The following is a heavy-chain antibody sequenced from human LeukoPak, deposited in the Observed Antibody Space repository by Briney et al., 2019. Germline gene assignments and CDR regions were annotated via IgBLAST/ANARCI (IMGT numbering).Heavy chain of an antibody. CDR3: ARLGLHGSGTYYFFDY. V-gene: IGHV1-2*06. J-gene: IGHJ4*02. CDR2: IDPNTGDT. Sequence: PVASVKVSCKASGYSFTSNYIHWVRQAPGQGLEWVGRIDPNTGDTIYAQNFQGRVTVTSATSISTAYMELSRLTSDDTAVYFCARLGLHGSGTYYFFDYWGQGTLVTVSS. D-gene: IGHD3-10*01. CDR1: GYSFTSNY.